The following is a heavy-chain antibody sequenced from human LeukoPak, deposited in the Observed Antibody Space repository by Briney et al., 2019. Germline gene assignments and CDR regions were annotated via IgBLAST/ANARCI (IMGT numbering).Heavy chain of an antibody. CDR1: GFTFSSYA. J-gene: IGHJ4*02. CDR2: ISGSGGST. D-gene: IGHD2-2*01. CDR3: AKDGCSSTSCYCAY. Sequence: GGSLRLSCAASGFTFSSYAMSWVRQAPGKGLEWVSAISGSGGSTYHADSVKGRFTISRDNSKNTLYLQMNSLRAEDTAVYYCAKDGCSSTSCYCAYWGQGTLVTVSS. V-gene: IGHV3-23*01.